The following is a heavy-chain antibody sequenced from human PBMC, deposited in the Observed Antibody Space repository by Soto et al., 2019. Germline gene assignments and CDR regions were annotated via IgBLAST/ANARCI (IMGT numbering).Heavy chain of an antibody. Sequence: QVQLVQSGAEVKKPGSSVKVSCKASGGTFSSYAISWVRQAPGQGLEWMGGIIPIFGTANYAQKFQGRVTITADEHTSTAYMELSSMRSEDTAVYYCARNVVAATPDYYYGMDVWGQGTKVTVSS. CDR1: GGTFSSYA. CDR2: IIPIFGTA. J-gene: IGHJ6*02. CDR3: ARNVVAATPDYYYGMDV. D-gene: IGHD2-15*01. V-gene: IGHV1-69*01.